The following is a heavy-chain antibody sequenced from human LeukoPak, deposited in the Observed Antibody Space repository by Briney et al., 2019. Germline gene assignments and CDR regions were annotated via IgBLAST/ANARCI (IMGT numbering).Heavy chain of an antibody. CDR1: GYTFTSYA. Sequence: GASVKVSCKASGYTFTSYAMNWVRQAPGQGLEWMGWINTNTGNPTYAQGFTGRFVFSLDTSVSTAYLQISSPKAEDTAVYYCARDKAPTYYYGSGSHRGAFDIWGQGTMVTVSS. V-gene: IGHV7-4-1*02. CDR3: ARDKAPTYYYGSGSHRGAFDI. J-gene: IGHJ3*02. CDR2: INTNTGNP. D-gene: IGHD3-10*01.